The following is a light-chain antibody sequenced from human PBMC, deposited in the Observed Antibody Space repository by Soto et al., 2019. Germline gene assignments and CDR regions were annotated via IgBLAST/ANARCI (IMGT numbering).Light chain of an antibody. CDR2: RDR. Sequence: SYELTQSPSVSVSPGQTARITCSGDALPKQYAYWYQQKPGQAPVLVIYRDRERPSGIPERFSGSSSGTIVTLTISGVQAEDEADYYCQSADSSGTYPVVFGGGTKVTVL. J-gene: IGLJ2*01. V-gene: IGLV3-25*02. CDR1: ALPKQY. CDR3: QSADSSGTYPVV.